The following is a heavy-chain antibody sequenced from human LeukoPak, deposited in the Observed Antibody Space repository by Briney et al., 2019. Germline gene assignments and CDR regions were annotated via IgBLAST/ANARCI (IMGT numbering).Heavy chain of an antibody. V-gene: IGHV1-69*13. Sequence: ASVKVSCKASGGTFSSYAISWVRQAPGQGLEWMGGIIPIFGTANYAQKFQGRVTITADESTSTAYMELSSLRSEDTAVYYCARDVPLGARQGHYFDYWGQGTLVTVSS. J-gene: IGHJ4*02. CDR3: ARDVPLGARQGHYFDY. CDR1: GGTFSSYA. CDR2: IIPIFGTA. D-gene: IGHD1-26*01.